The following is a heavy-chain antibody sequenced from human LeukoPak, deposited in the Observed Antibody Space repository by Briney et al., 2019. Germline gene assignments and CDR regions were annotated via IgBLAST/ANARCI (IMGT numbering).Heavy chain of an antibody. CDR1: GVSVSSGSYY. D-gene: IGHD5/OR15-5a*01. CDR2: IYFSGST. V-gene: IGHV4-61*01. Sequence: SETLSLTCTVSGVSVSSGSYYWSWIRQPPGKGLEWIGYIYFSGSTNYNPSLKSRVTISVDTSKNQLSLRLSSVTAADTAVYYCARDQGLPWGQGTLVTVSS. CDR3: ARDQGLP. J-gene: IGHJ4*02.